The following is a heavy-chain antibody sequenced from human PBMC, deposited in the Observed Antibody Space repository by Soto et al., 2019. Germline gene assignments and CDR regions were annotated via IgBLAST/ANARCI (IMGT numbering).Heavy chain of an antibody. D-gene: IGHD2-8*01. V-gene: IGHV1-69*01. CDR3: VRNLIGRGLLRPFDY. Sequence: QVQLVQSGAEGKKPGSSVKVSCKASGGTFSSYAISWVRQAPGQGLEWMGGIIPIFGTANYAQKFQGRVTITADESTSTAYMELSSLRSEDTAVYYCVRNLIGRGLLRPFDYWGQGTLVTVSS. CDR1: GGTFSSYA. CDR2: IIPIFGTA. J-gene: IGHJ4*02.